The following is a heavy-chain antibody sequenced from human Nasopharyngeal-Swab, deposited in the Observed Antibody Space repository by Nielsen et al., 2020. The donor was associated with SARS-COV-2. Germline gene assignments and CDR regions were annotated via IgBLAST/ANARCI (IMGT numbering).Heavy chain of an antibody. D-gene: IGHD6-19*01. CDR1: GFTVSSNY. J-gene: IGHJ3*02. V-gene: IGHV3-53*01. CDR3: ARDRVSSGWYWGAFDI. Sequence: GGSLRLSCAASGFTVSSNYMSWVRQAPGKGLEWVSVIYSGGSTYYADSVRGRFTISRDKSKNTLYLQMNSLRAEDTAVYYCARDRVSSGWYWGAFDIWGQGTMVTVSS. CDR2: IYSGGST.